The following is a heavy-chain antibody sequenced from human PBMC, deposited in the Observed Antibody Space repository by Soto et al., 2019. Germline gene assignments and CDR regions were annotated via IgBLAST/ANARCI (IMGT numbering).Heavy chain of an antibody. Sequence: EVQLVESGGGLVQPGRSLRLSCAASGFTFDDYAMHWVRQAPGKGLEWVSGISWNSGSIGYADSVKGRFTISRDNAKNSLYLQMDSLRAEDMALYCCANDTQDTAMVFGWYFVLWGRGTVVTASS. V-gene: IGHV3-9*03. D-gene: IGHD5-18*01. J-gene: IGHJ2*01. CDR2: ISWNSGSI. CDR1: GFTFDDYA. CDR3: ANDTQDTAMVFGWYFVL.